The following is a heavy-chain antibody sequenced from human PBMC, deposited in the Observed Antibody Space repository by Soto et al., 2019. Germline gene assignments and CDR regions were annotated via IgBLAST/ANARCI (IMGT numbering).Heavy chain of an antibody. CDR1: GYTFTSYG. CDR3: VRRHVSATGIDWFDP. V-gene: IGHV1-3*01. D-gene: IGHD6-13*01. Sequence: QVQLVQSGTEVKKPGASVKVSCKASGYTFTSYGIHRVRQAPGQRLAWMGWINAANGDTKYSPKFQGRVTITRDTSASTAYMELSSMRSEDTAVYYCVRRHVSATGIDWFDPWGQGTLVTVSS. J-gene: IGHJ5*02. CDR2: INAANGDT.